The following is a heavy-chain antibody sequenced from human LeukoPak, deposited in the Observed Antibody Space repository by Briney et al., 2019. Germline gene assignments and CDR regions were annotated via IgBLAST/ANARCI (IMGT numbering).Heavy chain of an antibody. CDR1: AFTFTNYD. CDR3: AKGDY. CDR2: IRHHGGDK. Sequence: GGSLRLSCAASAFTFTNYDFHWVRQAPGKGLEWVAFIRHHGGDKYYADSVKGRFTISRDNSKNTLYLQMNSLRAEDTAVYYCAKGDYWGQGSPVTLSS. V-gene: IGHV3-30*02. J-gene: IGHJ4*02.